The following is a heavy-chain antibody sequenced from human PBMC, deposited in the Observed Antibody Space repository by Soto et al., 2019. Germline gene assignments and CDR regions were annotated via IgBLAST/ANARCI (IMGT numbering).Heavy chain of an antibody. D-gene: IGHD3-9*01. J-gene: IGHJ3*02. V-gene: IGHV3-43*02. Sequence: GGSLRLSCAASGFTFDDYAMHWVRQAPGKGLEWVSLISGDGGSTYYADSVKGRFTISRDNSKNSLYLQMNSLRTEDTALYYCAKDIDDRGTDAFDNWGQGTMVTVSS. CDR3: AKDIDDRGTDAFDN. CDR2: ISGDGGST. CDR1: GFTFDDYA.